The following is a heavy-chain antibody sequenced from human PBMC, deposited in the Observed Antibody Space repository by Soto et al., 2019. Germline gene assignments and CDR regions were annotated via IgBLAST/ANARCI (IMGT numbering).Heavy chain of an antibody. CDR1: GFTVSSNY. V-gene: IGHV3-53*01. Sequence: GGSLRLSCAASGFTVSSNYMSWVRQAPGKGLEWASVIYIGGSTYYADCVKGRFTISRDNSKNTLYLQMNSLRAEDTAVYYCASGPYYYDSSGYPYYFDYWGQGTLVTVS. CDR3: ASGPYYYDSSGYPYYFDY. CDR2: IYIGGST. J-gene: IGHJ4*02. D-gene: IGHD3-22*01.